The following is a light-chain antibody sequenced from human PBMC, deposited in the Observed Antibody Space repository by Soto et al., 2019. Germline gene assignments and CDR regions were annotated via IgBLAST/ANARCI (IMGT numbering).Light chain of an antibody. CDR2: AAS. CDR3: LQDYNYPRT. CDR1: QGIRND. Sequence: AIQMTQSPSSLSASVGDRVTITCRASQGIRNDLGWYQQKQGKAPKILIYAASSLQSGVPSRFSGSGSGTDFTLPISRLQPEDFETYYCLQDYNYPRTFGQGTKVDIK. J-gene: IGKJ1*01. V-gene: IGKV1-6*01.